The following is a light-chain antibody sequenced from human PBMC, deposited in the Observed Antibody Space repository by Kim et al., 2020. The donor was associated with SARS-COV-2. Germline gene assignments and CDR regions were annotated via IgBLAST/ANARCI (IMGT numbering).Light chain of an antibody. CDR1: SLRNYY. CDR2: GKN. Sequence: ALGQTVRITCQGDSLRNYYASWYQQKPGQAPLLVIYGKNNRPSGILDRFSGSSSGNTASLTITGAQAEDEADYYCNSRDSSGNHLVFGGGTQLTVL. J-gene: IGLJ3*02. V-gene: IGLV3-19*01. CDR3: NSRDSSGNHLV.